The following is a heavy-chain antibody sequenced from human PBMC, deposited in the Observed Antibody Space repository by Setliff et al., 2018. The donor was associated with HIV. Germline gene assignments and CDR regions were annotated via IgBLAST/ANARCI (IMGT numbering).Heavy chain of an antibody. CDR1: GFTFISYG. CDR3: ARGTVGATFLHNDY. J-gene: IGHJ4*02. D-gene: IGHD1-26*01. Sequence: GGSLRLSCAVSGFTFISYGMYWVRQAPGKGLEWVAFIRYDGSYRYYVDSVKGRFTISRDNSKNTMFLQMNSLRAEDTAVYYCARGTVGATFLHNDYWGQGTLVTVSS. V-gene: IGHV3-30*02. CDR2: IRYDGSYR.